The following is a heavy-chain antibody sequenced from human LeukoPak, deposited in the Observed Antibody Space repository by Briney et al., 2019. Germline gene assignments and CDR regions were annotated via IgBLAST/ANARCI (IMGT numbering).Heavy chain of an antibody. V-gene: IGHV3-21*01. CDR2: ISSSGNDI. Sequence: NTGGSLRLSCAAYGFTFSSYSMNWVRQAPGKGLEWVSIISSSGNDIHYADSVKGRFTISRDNTKSSVYLQMSSLRAEDTAVYYCARDQSLLYFDYWGQGTLVTVSS. CDR1: GFTFSSYS. CDR3: ARDQSLLYFDY. J-gene: IGHJ4*02. D-gene: IGHD2-15*01.